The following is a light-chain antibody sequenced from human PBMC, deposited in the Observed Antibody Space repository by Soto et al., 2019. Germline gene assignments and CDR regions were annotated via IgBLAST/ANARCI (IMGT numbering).Light chain of an antibody. CDR2: KAS. Sequence: DIPMTQSPSTLSASVGDRVTITCRASQSISSWLAWYQQKPGKAPKLLIYKASSLESGVPSRFSGSGSGTEFTLTISSLQPDDCATYYCQQYNSYSPPWTFGQGNKVEIK. CDR1: QSISSW. V-gene: IGKV1-5*03. CDR3: QQYNSYSPPWT. J-gene: IGKJ1*01.